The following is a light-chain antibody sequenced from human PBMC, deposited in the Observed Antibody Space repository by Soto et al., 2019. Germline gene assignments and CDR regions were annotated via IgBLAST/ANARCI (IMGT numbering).Light chain of an antibody. J-gene: IGLJ1*01. CDR2: EVS. CDR3: SSYPSTSTLYV. CDR1: SSDIGGYNY. V-gene: IGLV2-14*01. Sequence: QSALTQPASVSGSPGQSITISCTGASSDIGGYNYVYWYQQHPGNAPKLMIYEVSNRPSGVSNRFSGSKSDNTASLTLSGRPAEDDADYYCSSYPSTSTLYVCGPGTKLTVL.